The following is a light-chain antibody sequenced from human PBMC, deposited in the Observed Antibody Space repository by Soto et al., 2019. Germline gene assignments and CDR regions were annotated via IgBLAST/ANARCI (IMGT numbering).Light chain of an antibody. Sequence: EIVFTQSPSTLSLSPGERATLSCRASQSLSGNLALAWYQQKPGQAPRLLIYDTSNRATGIPARFSGSGSGTDFTLTISSLEPEDFAVYYCQQRSNWPPNTFGGGTKVDIK. CDR1: QSLSGN. J-gene: IGKJ4*01. V-gene: IGKV3-11*01. CDR3: QQRSNWPPNT. CDR2: DTS.